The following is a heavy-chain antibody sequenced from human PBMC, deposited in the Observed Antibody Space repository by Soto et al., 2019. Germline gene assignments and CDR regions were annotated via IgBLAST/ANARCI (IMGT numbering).Heavy chain of an antibody. CDR1: GCSFTSYW. CDR2: IDPSDSYT. J-gene: IGHJ6*02. D-gene: IGHD3-10*01. CDR3: ARSITMVRGVSRSYGMDV. V-gene: IGHV5-10-1*01. Sequence: GESLKISCKGSGCSFTSYWISWVRQMPGKGLEWMGRIDPSDSYTNYSPSFQGHVTISADKSISTAYLQWSSLKASDTAMYYCARSITMVRGVSRSYGMDVWGQGTTVTVSS.